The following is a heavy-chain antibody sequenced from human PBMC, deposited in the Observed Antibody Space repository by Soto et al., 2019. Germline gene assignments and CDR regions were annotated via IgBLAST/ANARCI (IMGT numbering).Heavy chain of an antibody. V-gene: IGHV3-30-3*02. D-gene: IGHD6-13*01. CDR1: GFTFSSYA. Sequence: QVQLVESGGGVVQPGRSLRLSCAASGFTFSSYAMHWVRQAPGKGLEWVAVISYDGSNKYYADSVKGRFTISRDKSKNKLYLQMNSLRAEDTAVYYCAKTGGSRWYYFAYWGQGTLVTVSS. CDR2: ISYDGSNK. CDR3: AKTGGSRWYYFAY. J-gene: IGHJ4*02.